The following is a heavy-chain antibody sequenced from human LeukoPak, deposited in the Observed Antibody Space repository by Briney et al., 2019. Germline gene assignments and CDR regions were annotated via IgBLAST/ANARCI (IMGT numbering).Heavy chain of an antibody. D-gene: IGHD3-3*01. Sequence: GGSLRLSCAASGFTFSSYGMHWVRQAPGKGLEWVAFIRYDGSNKYYADSVKGRFTISRDNSKNTLYLQMNSLRAEDTAVYYCASDKLRFLEWLTDYWGQGTLVTVSS. CDR1: GFTFSSYG. J-gene: IGHJ4*02. V-gene: IGHV3-30*02. CDR3: ASDKLRFLEWLTDY. CDR2: IRYDGSNK.